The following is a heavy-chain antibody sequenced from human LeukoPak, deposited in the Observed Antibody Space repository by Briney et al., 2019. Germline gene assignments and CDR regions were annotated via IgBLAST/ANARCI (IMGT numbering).Heavy chain of an antibody. D-gene: IGHD2-15*01. Sequence: SETLSLTCAVSGYSISSGYYWGWIRQPPGKGLEWIGSIYHSGSTYYNPSLKSRVTISVDTFKNQFSLKLSSVTAADTAVYYCARRYQVAAFYYFDYWGQGTLLTVSS. CDR2: IYHSGST. CDR3: ARRYQVAAFYYFDY. V-gene: IGHV4-38-2*01. J-gene: IGHJ4*02. CDR1: GYSISSGYY.